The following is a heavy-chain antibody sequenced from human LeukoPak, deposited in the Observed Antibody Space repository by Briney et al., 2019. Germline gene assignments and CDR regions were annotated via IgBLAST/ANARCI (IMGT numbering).Heavy chain of an antibody. CDR1: GYSFTTYW. D-gene: IGHD2-15*01. CDR3: TRARYCSGGTCYAEY. V-gene: IGHV5-51*01. J-gene: IGHJ4*02. CDR2: IYPGDSDT. Sequence: GESLKISCKGSGYSFTTYWIGWVRQMPGKGLDWMGIIYPGDSDTRYSPSFQGQVTISADKSISTAYLQWSSLKASDTAMYYCTRARYCSGGTCYAEYWGQGTLVTVSS.